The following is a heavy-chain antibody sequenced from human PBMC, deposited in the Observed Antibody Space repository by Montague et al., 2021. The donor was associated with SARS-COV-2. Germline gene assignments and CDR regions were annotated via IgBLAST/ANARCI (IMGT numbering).Heavy chain of an antibody. CDR2: IDWDDDK. V-gene: IGHV2-70*01. D-gene: IGHD4-23*01. CDR1: GFSLSTSGMC. J-gene: IGHJ4*02. CDR3: ARSYGTTVVTRGFDY. Sequence: PALVKPTQTLTLTCTFSGFSLSTSGMCVSWIRQPPGKALEWLTLIDWDDDKYYSTPLKTRLTISKDTSKNQLVLTMTNMDPVDTATYYCARSYGTTVVTRGFDYWGQGTLVTVSS.